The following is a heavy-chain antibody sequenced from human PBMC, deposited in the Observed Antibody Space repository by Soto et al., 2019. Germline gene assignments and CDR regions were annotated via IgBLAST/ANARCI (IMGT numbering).Heavy chain of an antibody. V-gene: IGHV4-39*01. CDR2: IYYTGTT. D-gene: IGHD3-22*01. CDR1: GGSISGSDYY. Sequence: SETLSLTCTVSGGSISGSDYYWDWIRQSPGRGLEWIGNIYYTGTTYYFPSLKGRVTMSVDAYKNQFSLRLSSVTAADTAVYYCARHGAYGRSGYYDSWGRGTLVTVSS. J-gene: IGHJ5*01. CDR3: ARHGAYGRSGYYDS.